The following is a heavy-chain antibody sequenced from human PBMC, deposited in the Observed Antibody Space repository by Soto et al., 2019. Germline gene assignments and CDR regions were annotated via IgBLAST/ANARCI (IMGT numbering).Heavy chain of an antibody. CDR2: INSDGSST. J-gene: IGHJ4*02. D-gene: IGHD4-17*01. V-gene: IGHV3-74*01. CDR1: GFTFSSDW. CDR3: ARDRYGDYSLDS. Sequence: PGGSLRLSCAVSGFTFSSDWMHWVRQAPGKGLVWVSRINSDGSSTSYADSVKGRFTISRDNAKNTLYLQLNSLRAEDTAVYYCARDRYGDYSLDSWGQGTLVTVSS.